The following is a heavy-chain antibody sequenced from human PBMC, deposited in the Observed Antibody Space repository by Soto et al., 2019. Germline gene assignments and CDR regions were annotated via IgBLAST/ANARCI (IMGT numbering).Heavy chain of an antibody. CDR2: ISGSGGST. D-gene: IGHD3-10*01. V-gene: IGHV3-23*01. J-gene: IGHJ4*02. CDR1: GFTFSSYA. CDR3: AKSPITMVRGVISFFDY. Sequence: GGSLRLSCAASGFTFSSYAMSWVRQAPGKGLEWVSAISGSGGSTYYADSVKGRFTISRDNSKNTLYLQMNSLRAEDTAVYYCAKSPITMVRGVISFFDYWGQGTLVTVSS.